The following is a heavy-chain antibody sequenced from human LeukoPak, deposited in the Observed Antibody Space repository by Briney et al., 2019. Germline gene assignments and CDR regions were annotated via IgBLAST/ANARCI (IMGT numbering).Heavy chain of an antibody. Sequence: GGSLRLSCEASGFTFSTYAMSWVRQASGKGLEWVSGISGSGSITYYADSVKGRFTISRDNANNSLFLQMNSLRAEDTAVYYCARTGQYCSGGTCYSGQFDFWGQGTLVTVSS. CDR1: GFTFSTYA. CDR3: ARTGQYCSGGTCYSGQFDF. J-gene: IGHJ4*02. D-gene: IGHD2-15*01. V-gene: IGHV3-23*01. CDR2: ISGSGSIT.